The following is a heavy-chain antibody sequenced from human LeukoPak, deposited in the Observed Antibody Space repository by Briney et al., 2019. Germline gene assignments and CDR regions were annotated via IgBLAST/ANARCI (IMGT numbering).Heavy chain of an antibody. V-gene: IGHV3-23*01. CDR2: ISHSGGST. D-gene: IGHD4-17*01. J-gene: IGHJ2*01. CDR1: GFTFSSFG. Sequence: GGSLRLSCAASGFTFSSFGMSWVRQAPGKGLEWVSAISHSGGSTYYADSVKGRFTISRDNSKNTLYLQMNSLRGEDTAVYYCAKDQSDGDYSHWYFDLWGRGTLVTVSS. CDR3: AKDQSDGDYSHWYFDL.